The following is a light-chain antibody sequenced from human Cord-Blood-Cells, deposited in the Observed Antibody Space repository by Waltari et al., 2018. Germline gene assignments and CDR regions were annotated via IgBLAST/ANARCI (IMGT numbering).Light chain of an antibody. V-gene: IGLV2-11*01. J-gene: IGLJ3*02. CDR1: SSDCGGYNY. CDR2: GVS. CDR3: CSYAGSYTWV. Sequence: QSALTQPRSVSGSPGQSVTISCTGTSSDCGGYNYLSWYHQHPGKAPNLMINGVSKRPSGVPDRFSGSKSGNTASLTISGLQAEDEADYYCCSYAGSYTWVFGGGTKLTVL.